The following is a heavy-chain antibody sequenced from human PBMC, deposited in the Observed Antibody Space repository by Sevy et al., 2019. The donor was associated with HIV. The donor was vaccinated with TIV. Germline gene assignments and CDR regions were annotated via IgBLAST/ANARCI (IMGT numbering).Heavy chain of an antibody. CDR2: TSYSRTT. CDR3: ARLRWDVVDAPGATPGCYFDS. J-gene: IGHJ4*02. CDR1: GDSINNYY. D-gene: IGHD2-2*02. V-gene: IGHV4-59*12. Sequence: SETLSLTCSVSGDSINNYYWSWIRQPPGKGLEWIGYTSYSRTTNYSPSLKSRVDISVDTSMHHFSLKINSVTAADTAVYYCARLRWDVVDAPGATPGCYFDSWGQGILVTVSS.